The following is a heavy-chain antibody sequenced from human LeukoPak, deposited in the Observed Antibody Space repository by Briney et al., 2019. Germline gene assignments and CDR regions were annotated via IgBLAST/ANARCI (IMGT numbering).Heavy chain of an antibody. J-gene: IGHJ4*02. CDR3: ARDEKEYYYDSSGYSPR. V-gene: IGHV4-39*07. Sequence: PSETLSLTCTVSGGSISSSSYYWGWIRQPPGKGLEWIGSIYYSGSTYYNPSLKSRVTISVDTSKNQFSLKLSSVTAADTAVYYCARDEKEYYYDSSGYSPRWGQGTLVTVSS. CDR1: GGSISSSSYY. D-gene: IGHD3-22*01. CDR2: IYYSGST.